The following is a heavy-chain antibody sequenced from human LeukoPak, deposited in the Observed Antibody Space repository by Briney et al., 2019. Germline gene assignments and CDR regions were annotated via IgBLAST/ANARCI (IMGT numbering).Heavy chain of an antibody. Sequence: PSETLSLTCTVSGGSISSYYWSWIRQPPGKGVEWIGYIYYCGSTNYNPSLKSRVTMSVDTSKNQFSLKLSSVTAADTAVYYWARHVFVVVPAADYYYYYGMDVWGQGTTGTVSS. CDR2: IYYCGST. CDR3: ARHVFVVVPAADYYYYYGMDV. D-gene: IGHD2-2*01. J-gene: IGHJ6*01. CDR1: GGSISSYY. V-gene: IGHV4-59*08.